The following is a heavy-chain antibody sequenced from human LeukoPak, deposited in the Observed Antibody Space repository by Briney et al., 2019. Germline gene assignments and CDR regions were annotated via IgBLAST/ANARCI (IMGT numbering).Heavy chain of an antibody. CDR1: GYTFTSYA. CDR2: INTNTGNP. V-gene: IGHV7-4-1*02. Sequence: ASVKVSCKASGYTFTSYAMNWVRQAPGQGLEWMGWINTNTGNPTYAQGFTGRFVFSLDTSVSTAYLQINSLKAEDTAVHYCARDPPRYNLNDVGGDCWGQGTLVTVSS. J-gene: IGHJ4*02. D-gene: IGHD1-20*01. CDR3: ARDPPRYNLNDVGGDC.